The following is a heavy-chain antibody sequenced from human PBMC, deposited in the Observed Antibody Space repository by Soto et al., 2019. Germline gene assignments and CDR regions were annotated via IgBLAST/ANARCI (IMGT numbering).Heavy chain of an antibody. Sequence: PGGSLRFSCAASGFTLSSYAMHWVRQAPGKGLEWVAVIIYDGRNKYYADSVKGRFTISRDNSKNTLFLEMTNLRLEDAALYYCARSLGYYYYAMDVWGQGTTVTVSS. D-gene: IGHD7-27*01. CDR3: ARSLGYYYYAMDV. CDR2: IIYDGRNK. J-gene: IGHJ6*02. CDR1: GFTLSSYA. V-gene: IGHV3-30*04.